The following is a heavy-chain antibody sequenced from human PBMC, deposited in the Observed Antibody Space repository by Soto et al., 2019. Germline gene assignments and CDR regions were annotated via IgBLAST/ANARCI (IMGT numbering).Heavy chain of an antibody. J-gene: IGHJ4*02. CDR2: IIPIFNST. D-gene: IGHD2-2*02. CDR1: GSRFSNYV. V-gene: IGHV1-69*06. Sequence: ASEKVSCKVSGSRFSNYVISWVRQAPGHGLEWLGRIIPIFNSTKYAQNFQGRATITADKSTSTASLELSSLRSDDTAVYFCAREGRGKKAGYNGLVSLGYWGQGTLVTVSS. CDR3: AREGRGKKAGYNGLVSLGY.